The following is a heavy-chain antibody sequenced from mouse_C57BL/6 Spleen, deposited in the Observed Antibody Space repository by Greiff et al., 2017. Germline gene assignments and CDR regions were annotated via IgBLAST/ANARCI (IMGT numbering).Heavy chain of an antibody. J-gene: IGHJ4*01. V-gene: IGHV5-12*01. CDR2: ISNGGGST. D-gene: IGHD1-1*01. CDR1: GFTFSDYY. CDR3: AREPHYYGSYYAMDY. Sequence: EVHLVESGGGLVQPGGSLKLSCAASGFTFSDYYMYWVRQTPEKRLEWVAYISNGGGSTYYPDTVKGRFTISRDNAKNTLYLQMSRLKSEDTAMYYCAREPHYYGSYYAMDYWGQGTSGTVSS.